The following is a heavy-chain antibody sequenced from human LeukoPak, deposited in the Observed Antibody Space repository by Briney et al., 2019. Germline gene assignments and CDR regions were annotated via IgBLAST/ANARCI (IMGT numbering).Heavy chain of an antibody. CDR3: AAAAGTIRAFDI. V-gene: IGHV4-59*04. J-gene: IGHJ3*02. CDR2: IYYSGST. Sequence: SETLSLTCTVSGGSISSYYWSWIRQPPGKGLEWIGYIYYSGSTYYNPSLKSRVTISVDTSKNQFSLKLSSVTAADTAVYYCAAAAGTIRAFDIWGQGTMVTVSS. CDR1: GGSISSYY. D-gene: IGHD6-13*01.